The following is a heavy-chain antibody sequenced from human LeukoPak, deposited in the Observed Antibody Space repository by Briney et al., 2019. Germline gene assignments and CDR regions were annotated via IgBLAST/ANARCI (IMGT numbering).Heavy chain of an antibody. CDR2: IKQDGSEK. Sequence: GGSLRLSCAASGFTFSSYWMSWVRQAPGKGLEWVANIKQDGSEKYYVDSVKGRFTISRDNAKNSLYLQMNSLRAEDTAVYYCARGREDIVVVPAAILGYWGQGTLATVSS. CDR3: ARGREDIVVVPAAILGY. D-gene: IGHD2-2*02. V-gene: IGHV3-7*01. J-gene: IGHJ4*02. CDR1: GFTFSSYW.